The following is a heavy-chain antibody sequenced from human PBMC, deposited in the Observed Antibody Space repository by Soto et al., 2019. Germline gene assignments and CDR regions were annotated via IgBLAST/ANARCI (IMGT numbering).Heavy chain of an antibody. CDR3: ARGAVVYSDHICWFDP. CDR1: GYTFTNYG. D-gene: IGHD4-4*01. J-gene: IGHJ5*02. Sequence: QVQLVQYDAEVKKPGASVKVSCKASGYTFTNYGINWVRQAPGQGLEWMGWISAYNGNTNYAQKVQGRVTMTTDTSTNTAYMELRSLRSDDTAVYYCARGAVVYSDHICWFDPWGQGTPVTVSS. V-gene: IGHV1-18*01. CDR2: ISAYNGNT.